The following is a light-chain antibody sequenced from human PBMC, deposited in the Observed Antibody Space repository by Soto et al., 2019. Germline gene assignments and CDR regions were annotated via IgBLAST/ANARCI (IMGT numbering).Light chain of an antibody. J-gene: IGKJ1*01. CDR3: QHYDTFPWT. Sequence: DIQMTQSPSTLSASVGDRITNTCRASQSVYKWLAWYQQQPGKAPNLLIYEASTLESGVPSRFSGSGSGTEFTLTISSLQPDDFATYYCQHYDTFPWTFGQGTKVDVK. CDR1: QSVYKW. CDR2: EAS. V-gene: IGKV1-5*03.